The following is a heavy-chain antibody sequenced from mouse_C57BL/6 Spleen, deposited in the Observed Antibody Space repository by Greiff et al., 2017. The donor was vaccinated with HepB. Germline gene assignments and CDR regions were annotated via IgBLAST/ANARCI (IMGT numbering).Heavy chain of an antibody. CDR2: TFYSGIT. V-gene: IGHV3-3*01. Sequence: EVKLEESGPSLVRPSQTLSLTCTVTGFSINSDCYWIWIRQFPGNKLEYIGYTFYSGITYYNPSLESRTYITRDTSKNQFSLKLSSVTTEDTATYYCATGYGNYGAMDYWGQGTSVTVSS. D-gene: IGHD2-1*01. CDR1: GFSINSDCY. J-gene: IGHJ4*01. CDR3: ATGYGNYGAMDY.